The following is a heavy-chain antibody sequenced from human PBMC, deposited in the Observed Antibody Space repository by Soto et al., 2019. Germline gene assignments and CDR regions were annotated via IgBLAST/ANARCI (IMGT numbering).Heavy chain of an antibody. J-gene: IGHJ3*02. V-gene: IGHV3-64*01. Sequence: EVQLVESGGGLVQPGGSLRLSCAASGFTFSSYAMHWVRQAPGKGLEYVSAISGNGGSTYYANSVKGRFTISRDNSKNTLYLQMGSLRAEDMAVYYCAREYCTNGVCYDAFDIWGQGTMVTVSS. CDR3: AREYCTNGVCYDAFDI. CDR2: ISGNGGST. CDR1: GFTFSSYA. D-gene: IGHD2-8*01.